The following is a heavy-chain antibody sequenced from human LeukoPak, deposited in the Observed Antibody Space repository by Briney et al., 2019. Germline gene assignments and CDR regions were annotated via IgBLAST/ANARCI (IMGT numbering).Heavy chain of an antibody. D-gene: IGHD2-15*01. Sequence: ASETLSLTCSVSGGSFSGYYWSWIRQPPGKGLEWIGYIYYSGSTNYNPSLKSRVTISVDTSKNQFSLKLSSVTAADTAVYYCARAPAEIVVVAAHNAFDIWGQGTMVTVSS. J-gene: IGHJ3*02. CDR2: IYYSGST. V-gene: IGHV4-59*01. CDR3: ARAPAEIVVVAAHNAFDI. CDR1: GGSFSGYY.